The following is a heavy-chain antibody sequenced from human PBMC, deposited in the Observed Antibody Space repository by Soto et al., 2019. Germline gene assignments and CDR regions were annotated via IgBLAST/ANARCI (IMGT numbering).Heavy chain of an antibody. J-gene: IGHJ4*02. CDR3: ARGKTYYYDSSGYYYFDY. Sequence: QVQLQESGPGLVKPSQTLSLTCTVSGGSISSGGYYWSWIRQHPGKGLEWIGYIYYSGSTYYNPSLKSRVSIPAATSKHQFALKMSSVTAADTPVSYCARGKTYYYDSSGYYYFDYWGQVTLVTVSS. D-gene: IGHD3-22*01. CDR2: IYYSGST. V-gene: IGHV4-31*03. CDR1: GGSISSGGYY.